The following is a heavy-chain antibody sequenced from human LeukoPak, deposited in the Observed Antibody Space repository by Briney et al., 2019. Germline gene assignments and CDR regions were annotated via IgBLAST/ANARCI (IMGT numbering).Heavy chain of an antibody. J-gene: IGHJ4*02. V-gene: IGHV4-59*01. CDR1: GGSIRSYY. Sequence: SETLSLTCTVSGGSIRSYYWSWIRQPPGKGLEWIGYIYYSGNTDSNPSLKSRVTISVDTSKNQFSLNLRSVTAADTAVYYCARAGSGYYVLDHWGQGTLVTASS. CDR3: ARAGSGYYVLDH. D-gene: IGHD5-12*01. CDR2: IYYSGNT.